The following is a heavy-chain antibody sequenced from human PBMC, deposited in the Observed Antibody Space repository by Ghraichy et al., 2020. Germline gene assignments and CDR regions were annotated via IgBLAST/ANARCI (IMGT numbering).Heavy chain of an antibody. CDR1: GYSFTSYW. CDR2: IYPGDSDT. CDR3: ARRGAGYCSSTSCPDTVPPDY. J-gene: IGHJ4*02. D-gene: IGHD2-2*01. Sequence: GESLNISCKGSGYSFTSYWIGWVRQMPGKGLEWMGIIYPGDSDTRYSPSFQGQVTISADKSISTAYLQWSSLKASDTAMYYCARRGAGYCSSTSCPDTVPPDYWGQGTLVTVSS. V-gene: IGHV5-51*01.